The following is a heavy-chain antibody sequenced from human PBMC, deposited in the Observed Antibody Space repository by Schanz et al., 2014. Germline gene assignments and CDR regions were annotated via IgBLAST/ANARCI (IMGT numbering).Heavy chain of an antibody. J-gene: IGHJ5*02. CDR1: GGSISSGSYY. V-gene: IGHV4-61*02. CDR3: ARGGSVATIAPYTWFDP. Sequence: QVQLQESGPGLVKPSQTLSLTCSVSGGSISSGSYYWNWIRQPAGKGLEWIGRVYTSGSTNYNPSPKGPVPIPLAPPKTQSSLNRRSVTAADTAVYYCARGGSVATIAPYTWFDPWGQGTLXTVSS. D-gene: IGHD5-12*01. CDR2: VYTSGST.